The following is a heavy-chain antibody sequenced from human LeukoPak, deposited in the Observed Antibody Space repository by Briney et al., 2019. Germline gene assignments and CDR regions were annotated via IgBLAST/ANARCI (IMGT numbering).Heavy chain of an antibody. CDR2: INHSGST. CDR3: ASTIVGATTSDYYYYMDV. J-gene: IGHJ6*03. V-gene: IGHV4-34*01. CDR1: GGSFSGYY. Sequence: SETLSLTCAVYGGSFSGYYWSWIRQPPGKGLEWLGEINHSGSTNYNPSLKSRVTISVDTSKNQFSLKLSSVTAADTAVYYCASTIVGATTSDYYYYMDVWGKGTTVTVSS. D-gene: IGHD1-26*01.